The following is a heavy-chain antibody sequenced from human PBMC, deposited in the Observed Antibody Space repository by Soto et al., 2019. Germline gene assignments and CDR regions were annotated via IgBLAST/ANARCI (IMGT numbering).Heavy chain of an antibody. CDR3: AREVGAPSGGLAP. CDR2: ISASGGLK. CDR1: GFTFTNYA. D-gene: IGHD1-26*01. Sequence: VQLSESGGDLRQPGGSLRLSCAASGFTFTNYAMTWVRQTPGKGLEWVSGISASGGLKYYADSVQGRFTVSRDNSKNILYLQMDNLRDEDTALYYCAREVGAPSGGLAPWGQGTQVTVSS. J-gene: IGHJ5*02. V-gene: IGHV3-23*01.